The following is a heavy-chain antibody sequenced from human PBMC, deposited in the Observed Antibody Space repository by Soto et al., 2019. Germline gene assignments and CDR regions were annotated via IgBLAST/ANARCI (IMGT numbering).Heavy chain of an antibody. CDR1: GGSISSSSYY. CDR3: ARGRYSDFDI. CDR2: IYYRGGT. D-gene: IGHD3-16*01. Sequence: SETLSLTCTVSGGSISSSSYYWGWIRQPPGKGLEWIGYIYYRGGTNYNPSLKSRVTISIDTSKNPFSLKLSSLAAAGNAGYYCARGRYSDFDIWGQGTMVTVS. J-gene: IGHJ3*02. V-gene: IGHV4-61*05.